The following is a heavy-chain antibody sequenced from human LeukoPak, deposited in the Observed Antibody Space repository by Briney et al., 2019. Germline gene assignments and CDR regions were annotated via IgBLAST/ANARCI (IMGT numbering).Heavy chain of an antibody. Sequence: SETLSLTCTVSGGSISSYYWGWIRQPPGKGLEWIGYIYYSGSTNYNPSLKSRVTISVDTSKNQFSLKLSSVTAADTAVYYCARASYYYDSSGYHDAFDIWGQGTMVTVSS. J-gene: IGHJ3*02. CDR3: ARASYYYDSSGYHDAFDI. D-gene: IGHD3-22*01. CDR1: GGSISSYY. V-gene: IGHV4-59*01. CDR2: IYYSGST.